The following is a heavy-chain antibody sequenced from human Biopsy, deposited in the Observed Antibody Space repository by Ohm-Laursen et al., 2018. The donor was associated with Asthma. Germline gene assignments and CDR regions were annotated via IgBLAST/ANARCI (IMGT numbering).Heavy chain of an antibody. Sequence: SSLRLSCAASGFSFSNFAIHWVRQAPGKGLEWVGVISKDASTQDYADSVKGRFTMARDNSKNTLDLQMNSLRVEDTAVYYCARGDSSNWSHYYFDYWGQGTLVTVSS. D-gene: IGHD3-22*01. V-gene: IGHV3-30*07. J-gene: IGHJ4*02. CDR1: GFSFSNFA. CDR2: ISKDASTQ. CDR3: ARGDSSNWSHYYFDY.